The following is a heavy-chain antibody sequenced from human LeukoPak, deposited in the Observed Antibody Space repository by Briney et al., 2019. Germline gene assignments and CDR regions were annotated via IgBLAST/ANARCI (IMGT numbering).Heavy chain of an antibody. V-gene: IGHV1-2*06. Sequence: ASVKVSCKASGYTFTGYYMHWVRQAPGQGLEWMGRINPNSGGTNYAQKFQGRVTMTRDTSISTAYMELSRLRSDGTAVYYCARGAAATRKYYYDSRAGFDYWGQGTLVTVSS. CDR2: INPNSGGT. CDR1: GYTFTGYY. J-gene: IGHJ4*02. CDR3: ARGAAATRKYYYDSRAGFDY. D-gene: IGHD3-22*01.